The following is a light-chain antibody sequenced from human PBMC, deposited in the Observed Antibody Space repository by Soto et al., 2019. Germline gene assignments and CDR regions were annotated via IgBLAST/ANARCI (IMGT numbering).Light chain of an antibody. Sequence: EVVMTQSPATLSVSPGERATLSCRASQNVHSNIAWYQQKPGQAPSLLISYASTRATGIPARFSGSGSGTECTITISSLQSEDFGVYYCQHYSNWPPTFGPGTKVEIK. V-gene: IGKV3-15*01. J-gene: IGKJ3*01. CDR3: QHYSNWPPT. CDR2: YAS. CDR1: QNVHSN.